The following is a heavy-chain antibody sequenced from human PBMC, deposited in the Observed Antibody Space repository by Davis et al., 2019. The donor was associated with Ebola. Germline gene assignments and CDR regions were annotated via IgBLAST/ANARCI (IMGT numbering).Heavy chain of an antibody. CDR2: MNPNSGNT. CDR1: GYTFTSYD. Sequence: ASVTVSCKASGYTFTSYDINWVRQATGQGLEWMGWMNPNSGNTGYAQKFQGRVTMTRNTSISTAYMELSSLRSEDTAVYYCARGPRIAARSSPTKNWFDPWGQGTLVTVSS. V-gene: IGHV1-8*01. J-gene: IGHJ5*02. CDR3: ARGPRIAARSSPTKNWFDP. D-gene: IGHD6-6*01.